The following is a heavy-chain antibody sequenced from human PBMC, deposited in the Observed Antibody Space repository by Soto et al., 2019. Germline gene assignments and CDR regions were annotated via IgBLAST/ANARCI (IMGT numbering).Heavy chain of an antibody. Sequence: QVQLVQSGAEVKKPGSSVKVSCKASGGTSSSYAISWVRQAPGQGLEWMGGIIPIFGTANYAQKFQGRVTITADKSTSTAYMELSSLRSEDTAVYYCASPAYCGGDCYSPDGMDVWGQGTTVTVSS. J-gene: IGHJ6*02. D-gene: IGHD2-21*02. CDR1: GGTSSSYA. CDR3: ASPAYCGGDCYSPDGMDV. V-gene: IGHV1-69*06. CDR2: IIPIFGTA.